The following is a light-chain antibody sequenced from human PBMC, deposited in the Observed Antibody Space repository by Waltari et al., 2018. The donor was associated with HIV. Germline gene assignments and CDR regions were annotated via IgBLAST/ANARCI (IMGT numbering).Light chain of an antibody. J-gene: IGLJ2*01. V-gene: IGLV2-8*01. Sequence: QSALTQPPSASGSPGQSVAISCTGTSSDIGAYNFVSWYQQQPGSAPKLFIFEVNKRPTGFPDRFSGSKSGNTASLTVSGLLPEDDADYYCSSYAGSNRFVVFGGGTRLTVL. CDR3: SSYAGSNRFVV. CDR1: SSDIGAYNF. CDR2: EVN.